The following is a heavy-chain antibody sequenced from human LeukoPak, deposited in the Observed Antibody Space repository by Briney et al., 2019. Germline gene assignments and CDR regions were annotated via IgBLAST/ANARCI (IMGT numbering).Heavy chain of an antibody. CDR1: GFTFSDYY. CDR3: ARSNNYYYYMDV. V-gene: IGHV3-11*01. J-gene: IGHJ6*03. Sequence: PGGSLRLSCAASGFTFSDYYMSWIRQAPGKGLEWVSYISSSGSTIYYADSVKGRFTISRDNAKNSPYLQMNSLRAEDTAVYYCARSNNYYYYMDVWGKGTTVTVSS. CDR2: ISSSGSTI.